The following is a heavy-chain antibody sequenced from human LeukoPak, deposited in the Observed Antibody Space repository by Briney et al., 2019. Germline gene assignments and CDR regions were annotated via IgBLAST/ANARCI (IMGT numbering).Heavy chain of an antibody. CDR1: GDSITSGGYF. J-gene: IGHJ4*02. D-gene: IGHD1-26*01. CDR2: IYYSGST. CDR3: ARGIVGATGYGPPDY. V-gene: IGHV4-31*03. Sequence: PSETLSLTCSVSGDSITSGGYFWSWIRQHPGKGLEWIGYIYYSGSTYCNPSLKSRVSISVDTSKKQFSLNLSSVTAADTAVYYCARGIVGATGYGPPDYWGQGTLATVSS.